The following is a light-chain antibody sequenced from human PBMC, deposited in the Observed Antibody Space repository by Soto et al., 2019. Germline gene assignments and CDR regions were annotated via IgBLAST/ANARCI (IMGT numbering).Light chain of an antibody. CDR3: QQYDDWPIT. Sequence: EIVLTQSPGTLSLSPGERAPLSCRASQSVSSSYLAWYRQKPGQAPRLLIYGASSRATGIPDRFSGSGSGTDFTLTISSLQSEDFAVYFCQQYDDWPITFGQGTRLEIK. J-gene: IGKJ5*01. CDR2: GAS. CDR1: QSVSSSY. V-gene: IGKV3-20*01.